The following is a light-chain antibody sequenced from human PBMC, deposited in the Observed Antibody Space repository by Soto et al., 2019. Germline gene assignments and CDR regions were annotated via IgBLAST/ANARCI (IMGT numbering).Light chain of an antibody. CDR1: QGINNW. CDR3: QQYNSYPLT. V-gene: IGKV1D-16*01. CDR2: AAS. Sequence: DLQMTQSPSSLSASVGDRVTITCRASQGINNWLAWYQQQPEKAPKPLIYAASNLQSGVPSRFSGSGSGTDSTLTISSLQPEDFATYYCQQYNSYPLTFGGGTKVEIK. J-gene: IGKJ4*01.